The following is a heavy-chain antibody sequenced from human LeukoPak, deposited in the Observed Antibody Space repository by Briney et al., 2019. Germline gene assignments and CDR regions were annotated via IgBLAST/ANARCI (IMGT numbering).Heavy chain of an antibody. J-gene: IGHJ4*02. CDR2: IYSGGST. CDR1: GFTVSSNY. CDR3: ARGKNALLWFGESTYDY. D-gene: IGHD3-10*01. V-gene: IGHV3-66*01. Sequence: PGGSLRLSCAASGFTVSSNYMNWVRQAPGKGLEWVSVIYSGGSTYYADSVKGRFTISRDNSKNTLYLQMNSLRAEDTAVYYCARGKNALLWFGESTYDYWGQGALVTVSS.